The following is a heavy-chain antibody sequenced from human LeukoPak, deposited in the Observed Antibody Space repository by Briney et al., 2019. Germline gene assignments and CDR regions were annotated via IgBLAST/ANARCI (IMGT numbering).Heavy chain of an antibody. CDR3: ARSYSSSDHYYYYGMDV. CDR2: INYIRTT. V-gene: IGHV4-59*08. D-gene: IGHD6-13*01. CDR1: GGSISSYY. Sequence: ASETLSLTCTVSGGSISSYYWNWIRQPPGKGLEWIGYINYIRTTDYNPYLKSRVTISLDTSKNRFSLKLSSVTAADTAMYYCARSYSSSDHYYYYGMDVWGQGTTVTVSS. J-gene: IGHJ6*02.